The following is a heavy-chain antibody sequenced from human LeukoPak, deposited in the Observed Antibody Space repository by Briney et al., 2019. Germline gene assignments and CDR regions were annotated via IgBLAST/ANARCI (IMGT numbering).Heavy chain of an antibody. D-gene: IGHD4-17*01. V-gene: IGHV3-30*02. CDR3: AKDYGDYSYYFDY. Sequence: GGSLRLSCTVSGFTVSSNSMSWVRQAPGKGLEWVAFIRYDGTNKHYADSVKGRFTISRDNSKNTLYLQMNSLRTEDTAVYYCAKDYGDYSYYFDYWGQGTLVTVSS. CDR2: IRYDGTNK. CDR1: GFTVSSNS. J-gene: IGHJ4*02.